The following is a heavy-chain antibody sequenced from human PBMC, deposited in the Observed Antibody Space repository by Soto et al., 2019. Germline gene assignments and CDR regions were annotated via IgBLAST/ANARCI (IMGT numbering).Heavy chain of an antibody. V-gene: IGHV1-45*02. J-gene: IGHJ3*02. CDR3: AISRGSYIADPEAFGI. Sequence: ASVKVSCKASGYTFTYRYLHWVRQALGQALEWMGWITPFNGNTHYAQKFQNSVTITRDRSMSTAYMEMSSLSSEDTAMYYSAISRGSYIADPEAFGIWGQGTMVTISS. CDR1: GYTFTYRY. CDR2: ITPFNGNT. D-gene: IGHD1-26*01.